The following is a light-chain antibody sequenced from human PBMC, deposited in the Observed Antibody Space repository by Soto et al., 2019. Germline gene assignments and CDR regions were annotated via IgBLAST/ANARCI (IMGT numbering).Light chain of an antibody. CDR2: RNN. V-gene: IGLV1-47*01. J-gene: IGLJ2*01. CDR1: SSNIGSYY. Sequence: QSVLTQPPSASGTPGQRVTISCSGSSSNIGSYYVYWYQQLPGTAPKLLIYRNNQRPSGVPDRFSGSKSGTSASLAISGLRSEDEADYYCAAWDDRLSGVVLGGGTKLTVL. CDR3: AAWDDRLSGVV.